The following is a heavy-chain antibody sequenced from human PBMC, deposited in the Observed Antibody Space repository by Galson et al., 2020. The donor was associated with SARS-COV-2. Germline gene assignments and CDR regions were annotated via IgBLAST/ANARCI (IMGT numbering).Heavy chain of an antibody. D-gene: IGHD6-13*01. CDR3: AREYIPGSRSAAGPGHNYGMDV. CDR2: ISYDGNKK. Sequence: GESLKISCTASGFTFSSFVMHWVRQAPGKGLEWVAVISYDGNKKFYADSVRGRFSFSRDNSRNTAHLQMNSLRPEDTALYYCAREYIPGSRSAAGPGHNYGMDVWGQGTTVTVFS. J-gene: IGHJ6*02. CDR1: GFTFSSFV. V-gene: IGHV3-30*03.